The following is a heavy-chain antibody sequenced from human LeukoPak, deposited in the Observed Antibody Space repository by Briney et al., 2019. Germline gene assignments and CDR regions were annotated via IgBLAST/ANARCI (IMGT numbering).Heavy chain of an antibody. CDR2: LNPRGVGT. J-gene: IGHJ4*02. Sequence: ASVKVSCKAPGYTFTTYFIHWVRQAPGQGLGRMGMLNPRGVGTTYAQNYSGRVTMTRDTSTSTVYMDLSSLSSEDKDLAYCARGENAGLFDYWGQGTLVTVSS. CDR3: ARGENAGLFDY. D-gene: IGHD3/OR15-3a*01. V-gene: IGHV1-46*01. CDR1: GYTFTTYF.